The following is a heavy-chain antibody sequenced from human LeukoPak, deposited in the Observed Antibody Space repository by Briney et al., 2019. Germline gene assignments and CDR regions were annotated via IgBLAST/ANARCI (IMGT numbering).Heavy chain of an antibody. CDR1: GFTFSSYG. CDR2: IWYDGSNK. Sequence: GRSLRLSCAASGFTFSSYGMHWVRQAPGKGLEWVAVIWYDGSNKYYADSVKGRFTTSRDNSKNTLYLQMNSLRAEDTAVYYCARDDVGSGWPRLDAFDIWGQGTMVTVSS. J-gene: IGHJ3*02. D-gene: IGHD6-19*01. CDR3: ARDDVGSGWPRLDAFDI. V-gene: IGHV3-33*01.